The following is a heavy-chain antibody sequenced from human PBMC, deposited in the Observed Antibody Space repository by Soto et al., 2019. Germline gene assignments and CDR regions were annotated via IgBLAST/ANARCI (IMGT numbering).Heavy chain of an antibody. Sequence: QVQLVQSGAEVKKPGASVKVSCKASGYTFTSSGMSWVRQAPGQGLEWMGWISAHTGSSEYAQRFQARVTMTTDRSTGTAYMELRSLRSGETAVYYFARAFSYQGSDSRGYSFDAFDFWGPGTLVTVSS. V-gene: IGHV1-18*01. CDR3: ARAFSYQGSDSRGYSFDAFDF. CDR2: ISAHTGSS. D-gene: IGHD3-22*01. CDR1: GYTFTSSG. J-gene: IGHJ3*01.